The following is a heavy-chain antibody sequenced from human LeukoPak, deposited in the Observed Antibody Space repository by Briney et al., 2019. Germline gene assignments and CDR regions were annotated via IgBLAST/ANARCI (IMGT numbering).Heavy chain of an antibody. Sequence: SETLSLTCAVYGGSFSGYYWSWIRQPPGKGLEWIGEINHSGSTNYNPSLKSRVTISVDTSKNQFSLKLSSVTAADTAVCYCARGGSRISYYYYMDVWGKGTTVTVSS. CDR3: ARGGSRISYYYYMDV. D-gene: IGHD2-15*01. J-gene: IGHJ6*03. V-gene: IGHV4-34*01. CDR1: GGSFSGYY. CDR2: INHSGST.